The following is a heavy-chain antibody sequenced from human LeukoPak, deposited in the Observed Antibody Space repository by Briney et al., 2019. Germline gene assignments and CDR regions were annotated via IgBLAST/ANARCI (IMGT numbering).Heavy chain of an antibody. V-gene: IGHV4-34*01. D-gene: IGHD3-9*01. Sequence: KPSETLSLTCAVYGGSLSVYYWSWIRHPPGKGLEWIGEINHSGSTNYNPSLKSRVTISVDTSKNQFSLKLSSVTAADTAVYYCARSSGYDILTGYFGPWGQGTLVTVSS. J-gene: IGHJ5*02. CDR3: ARSSGYDILTGYFGP. CDR1: GGSLSVYY. CDR2: INHSGST.